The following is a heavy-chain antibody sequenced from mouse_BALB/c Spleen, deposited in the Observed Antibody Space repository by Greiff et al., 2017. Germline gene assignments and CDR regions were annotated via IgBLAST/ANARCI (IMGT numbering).Heavy chain of an antibody. CDR1: GYTFTSYY. CDR3: ARDPYYYGSPYFDY. CDR2: IYPGNVNT. Sequence: VQLVESGPELVKPGASVRISCKASGYTFTSYYIHWVKQRPGQGLEWIGWIYPGNVNTKYNEKFKGKATLTADKSSSTAYMQLSSLTSEDSAVYFCARDPYYYGSPYFDYWGQGTTLTVSS. J-gene: IGHJ2*01. D-gene: IGHD1-1*01. V-gene: IGHV1S56*01.